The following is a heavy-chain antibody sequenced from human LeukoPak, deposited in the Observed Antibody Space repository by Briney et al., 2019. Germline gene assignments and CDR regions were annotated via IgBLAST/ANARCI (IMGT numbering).Heavy chain of an antibody. CDR3: ARDRGSSGLYDYVWGSYPYHAFDI. D-gene: IGHD3-16*02. V-gene: IGHV3-11*01. Sequence: GGSLRLSCAASGFTFSDYYMSWLRQAPGKGLEWVSYISSSGSTIYYADSVKGRFTISRDNAKNSLYLQMNSLRAEDTAVYYCARDRGSSGLYDYVWGSYPYHAFDIWGQGTMVTVSS. J-gene: IGHJ3*02. CDR1: GFTFSDYY. CDR2: ISSSGSTI.